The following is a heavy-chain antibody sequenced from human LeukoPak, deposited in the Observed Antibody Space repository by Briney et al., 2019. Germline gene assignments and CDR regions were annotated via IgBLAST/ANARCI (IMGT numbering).Heavy chain of an antibody. D-gene: IGHD5-12*01. V-gene: IGHV1-2*02. CDR2: INPDSGGT. Sequence: ASVKVSCKASGYTFTGYYMHWVRQAPGKGLEWMGWINPDSGGTNYAQKFQGTVTMTRDTSISTVYMELSRLRYEGTAVYYCASGEATDYWGQGTLVTVSS. J-gene: IGHJ4*02. CDR1: GYTFTGYY. CDR3: ASGEATDY.